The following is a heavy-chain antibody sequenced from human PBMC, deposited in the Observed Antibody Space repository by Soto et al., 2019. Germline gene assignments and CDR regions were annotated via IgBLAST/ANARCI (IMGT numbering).Heavy chain of an antibody. V-gene: IGHV4-31*03. D-gene: IGHD5-18*01. CDR2: IYYSGST. CDR3: ARDLRVQLWPRPFLYGMDV. Sequence: SETLSLTCTVSGGPISSGGYYWSWIRQHPGKGLEWIGYIYYSGSTYYNPSLKSRVTISVDTSKNQFSLKLSSVTAADTAVYYCARDLRVQLWPRPFLYGMDVWGQGTAVTVSS. J-gene: IGHJ6*02. CDR1: GGPISSGGYY.